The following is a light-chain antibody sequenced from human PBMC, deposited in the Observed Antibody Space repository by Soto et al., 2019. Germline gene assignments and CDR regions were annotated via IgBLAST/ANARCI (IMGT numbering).Light chain of an antibody. J-gene: IGKJ3*01. CDR3: QHYDHLPPFT. CDR1: EDLRKY. V-gene: IGKV1-33*01. Sequence: DIPMTPYPSALSAFVGDRVPSTCKAREDLRKYLSWYQQKPGKAPKLLIYGASNLETGVPARLSGSGVGTDFTFTISSLQPDDIATYYCQHYDHLPPFTFGPGTKVAIK. CDR2: GAS.